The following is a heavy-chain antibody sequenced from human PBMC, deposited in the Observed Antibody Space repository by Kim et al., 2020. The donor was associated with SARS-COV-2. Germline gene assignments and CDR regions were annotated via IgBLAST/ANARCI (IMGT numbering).Heavy chain of an antibody. V-gene: IGHV4-4*07. Sequence: HPSLKSRPTMSVDTSRNQVSLDLTSVTPADTAVYYCARGEGRGCWRRFDYWGQGALVTVSS. CDR3: ARGEGRGCWRRFDY. J-gene: IGHJ4*02. D-gene: IGHD3-16*01.